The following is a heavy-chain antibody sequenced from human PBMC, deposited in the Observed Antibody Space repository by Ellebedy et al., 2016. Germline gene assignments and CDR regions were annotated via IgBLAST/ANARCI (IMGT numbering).Heavy chain of an antibody. V-gene: IGHV3-23*01. J-gene: IGHJ3*02. CDR2: ISGSGGST. CDR1: GFTFSSYG. Sequence: GESLKISXAASGFTFSSYGMHWVRQAPGKGLEWVSAISGSGGSTYYADSVKGRFTISRDNSKNTLYLQMNSLRAEDTAVYYCAKDNTVDSDAFDIWGQGTMVTVSS. CDR3: AKDNTVDSDAFDI. D-gene: IGHD5-12*01.